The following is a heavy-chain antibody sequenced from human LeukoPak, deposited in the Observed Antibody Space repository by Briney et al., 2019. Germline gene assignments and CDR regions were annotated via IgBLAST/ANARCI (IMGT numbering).Heavy chain of an antibody. D-gene: IGHD1-1*01. V-gene: IGHV3-7*03. CDR3: ARYCTFRTCSGTKFDS. CDR1: EFSFSSYW. Sequence: GGSLRLSCEGSEFSFSSYWMSWVRQAPGKGLEWVANIKQDGSEKYYLDSVKGRFTISRDTAKNSLYLQMYSLTAEDTALYYCARYCTFRTCSGTKFDSWGPGTLVTVSS. J-gene: IGHJ4*02. CDR2: IKQDGSEK.